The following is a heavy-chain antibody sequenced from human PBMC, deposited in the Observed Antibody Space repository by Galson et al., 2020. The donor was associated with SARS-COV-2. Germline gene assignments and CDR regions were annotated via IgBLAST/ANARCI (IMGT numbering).Heavy chain of an antibody. Sequence: GESLKISCAASGFTFSSYGMHWVRQAPGKGLEWVAVISYDGSNKYYADSVKGRFTISRDNSKNTLYLQMNSLRAEDTAVYYCAKDQYSSSSFSYMDVWGKGTTVTVSS. CDR1: GFTFSSYG. V-gene: IGHV3-30*18. CDR2: ISYDGSNK. J-gene: IGHJ6*03. D-gene: IGHD6-6*01. CDR3: AKDQYSSSSFSYMDV.